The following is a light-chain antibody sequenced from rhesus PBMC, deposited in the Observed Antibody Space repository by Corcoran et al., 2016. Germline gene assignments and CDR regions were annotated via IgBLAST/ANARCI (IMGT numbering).Light chain of an antibody. CDR1: QGISSF. CDR3: QQYNSDPYS. V-gene: IGKV1-37*01. Sequence: DIQMTQSPSSLSASVGDRVTIACRASQGISSFLAWYQQKPGKAPKPLIYYASNLESGVPSRFSGSGSGTEFTLTISSLQPEDCATYYCQQYNSDPYSFGQGTKVEIK. CDR2: YAS. J-gene: IGKJ2*01.